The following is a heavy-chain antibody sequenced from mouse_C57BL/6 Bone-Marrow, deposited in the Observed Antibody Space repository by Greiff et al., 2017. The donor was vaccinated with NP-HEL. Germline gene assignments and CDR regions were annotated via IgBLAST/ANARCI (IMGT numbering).Heavy chain of an antibody. CDR3: ARGTGYGSSLDY. J-gene: IGHJ2*01. CDR1: GYTFTDYY. Sequence: EVQLQQSGPELVKPGASVKISCKASGYTFTDYYMNWVKQSHGKSLEWIGDINPNNGGTSYNQKFKGKATLTVDKSSSTAYMELRSLTSEDSAVYYCARGTGYGSSLDYWGQGTTLTVSS. V-gene: IGHV1-26*01. D-gene: IGHD1-1*01. CDR2: INPNNGGT.